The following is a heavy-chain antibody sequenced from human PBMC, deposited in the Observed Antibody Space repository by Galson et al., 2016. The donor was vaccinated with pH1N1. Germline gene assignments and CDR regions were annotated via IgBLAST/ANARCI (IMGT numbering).Heavy chain of an antibody. CDR3: ARDRINLIVGAGTFDI. V-gene: IGHV3-23*01. J-gene: IGHJ3*02. Sequence: FTFSNYVMGWVRQAPGKGLQWVSSINPSTIRTYYADSVKGRFTISRDHFRNTLYLQMNSLRVEDTAVYYCARDRINLIVGAGTFDIWVEGTMVTVAS. CDR2: INPSTIRT. D-gene: IGHD3-22*01. CDR1: FTFSNYV.